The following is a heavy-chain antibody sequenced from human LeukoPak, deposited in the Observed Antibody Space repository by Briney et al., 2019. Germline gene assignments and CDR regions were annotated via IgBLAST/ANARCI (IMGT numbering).Heavy chain of an antibody. D-gene: IGHD3-22*01. CDR3: ARARSTYYYDSSGYNLDY. CDR1: GYTFTGYY. CDR2: INPNSGGT. J-gene: IGHJ4*02. V-gene: IGHV1-2*02. Sequence: ASVKVSCKASGYTFTGYYMHWVRQAPGQGLEWMGWINPNSGGTNYAQKFQGRVTMTRDTSISTAYMELSRLRSDDTAVYYCARARSTYYYDSSGYNLDYWGQGTLVTVSS.